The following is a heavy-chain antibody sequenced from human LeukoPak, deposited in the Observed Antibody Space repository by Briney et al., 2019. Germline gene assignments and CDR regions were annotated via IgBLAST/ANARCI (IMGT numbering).Heavy chain of an antibody. V-gene: IGHV3-30*18. CDR1: GFTFSNYG. CDR3: AKDLEGMRSYDHYGMDV. D-gene: IGHD5-24*01. Sequence: GGPLRLSCAASGFTFSNYGMHWVRQAPGKGLEWVAVISYAANYKYYADSVKGRFTISRDNSKNTLYLQMNSLRGEDTAVYYCAKDLEGMRSYDHYGMDVWGQGTTVTVSS. CDR2: ISYAANYK. J-gene: IGHJ6*02.